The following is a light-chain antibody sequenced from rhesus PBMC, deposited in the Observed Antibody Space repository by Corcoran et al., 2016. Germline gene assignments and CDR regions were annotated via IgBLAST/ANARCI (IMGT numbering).Light chain of an antibody. V-gene: IGKV1S21*01. Sequence: DIQMTQSPSSLSASVGDRVTITCQASQSLSNYLNWYQQKPGKIPKLLIYRASSLQSGIPSRFSGSGSGTDFPLTISSLGPEDVGVYYCQQYSNWPHLTFGGGTKVELK. CDR3: QQYSNWPHLT. CDR1: QSLSNY. J-gene: IGKJ4*01. CDR2: RAS.